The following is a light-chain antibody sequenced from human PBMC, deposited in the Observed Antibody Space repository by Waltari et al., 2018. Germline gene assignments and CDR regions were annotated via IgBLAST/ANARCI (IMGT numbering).Light chain of an antibody. CDR2: INSDGSH. V-gene: IGLV4-69*01. CDR1: SGHSNYA. Sequence: QLVLTQSPSASASLGASVKLTCTLSSGHSNYAIAWHQQQPGKGPRFLMKINSDGSHNKGDGIPDRVSGSTSGADRYLTISSRQSEDEAAYYCQTWGTGWVFGGGTKLTVL. CDR3: QTWGTGWV. J-gene: IGLJ3*02.